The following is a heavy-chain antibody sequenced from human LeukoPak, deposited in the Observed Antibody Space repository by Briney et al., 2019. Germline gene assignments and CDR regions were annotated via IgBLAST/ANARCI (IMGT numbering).Heavy chain of an antibody. Sequence: PSETLSLTCAVYGGSFSGYYWSWIRQPPGKGLEWIGEINHSGSTNYNPSLKSRVTISVDTSKNQFSLKPSSVTAADTAVYYCASGKYYYVYWGQGTLVTVSS. D-gene: IGHD3-10*02. CDR2: INHSGST. CDR1: GGSFSGYY. J-gene: IGHJ4*02. V-gene: IGHV4-34*01. CDR3: ASGKYYYVY.